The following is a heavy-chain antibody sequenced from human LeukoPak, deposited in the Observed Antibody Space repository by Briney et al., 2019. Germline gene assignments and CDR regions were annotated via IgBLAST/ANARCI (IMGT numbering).Heavy chain of an antibody. D-gene: IGHD5-18*01. Sequence: GGSLRLSCAASGFTVSSNYMSWVRQAPGKGLEWVSVIYSGGSTYYADSVKGRFTISSDNSKNTLYLQMNSLRAEDTAVYYCARVEGGYSYGYLDYWGQGTLVTVSS. J-gene: IGHJ4*02. CDR2: IYSGGST. CDR1: GFTVSSNY. V-gene: IGHV3-53*01. CDR3: ARVEGGYSYGYLDY.